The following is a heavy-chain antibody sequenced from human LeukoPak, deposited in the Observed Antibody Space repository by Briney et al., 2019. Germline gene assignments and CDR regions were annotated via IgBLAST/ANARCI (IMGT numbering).Heavy chain of an antibody. D-gene: IGHD3-10*01. V-gene: IGHV4-59*01. CDR2: NANTGSN. CDR1: GHFICSYY. J-gene: IGHJ2*01. CDR3: ARGSLVLFGASRRWYFDL. Sequence: SETLSLTCTVCGHFICSYYWSWIRQPPEKGLGWIGYNANTGSNTYNASLKSRVTIAADKSKIHFSLKLKSEPAADTAAYHCARGSLVLFGASRRWYFDLWGRGTLVTVSS.